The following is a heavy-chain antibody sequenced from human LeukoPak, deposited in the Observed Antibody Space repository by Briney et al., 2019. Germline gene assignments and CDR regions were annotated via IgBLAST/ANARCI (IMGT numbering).Heavy chain of an antibody. D-gene: IGHD6-13*01. Sequence: PSETLSLTCTVSGGSIGSYYWSWIRQPPGKGLEWIGYIYYSGSTNYNPSLKSRVTISVDTSKNQFSLKLSSVTAADTAVYYCARDTAAAGMYDYWGQGTLVTVSS. J-gene: IGHJ4*02. CDR3: ARDTAAAGMYDY. CDR2: IYYSGST. CDR1: GGSIGSYY. V-gene: IGHV4-59*01.